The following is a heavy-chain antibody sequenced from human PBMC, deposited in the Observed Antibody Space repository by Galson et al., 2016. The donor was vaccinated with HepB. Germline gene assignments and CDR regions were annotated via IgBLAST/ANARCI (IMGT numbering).Heavy chain of an antibody. CDR2: LNPDGSET. Sequence: SLRLSCAVSGLTFSASWMSWVRQSPGAGLEWVASLNPDGSETYYVDSLKGRSTVSRDNAKNSVYLQMDSLRVGDTAVYYCTRDFSYGRFDYWGQETLVIVSS. V-gene: IGHV3-7*01. J-gene: IGHJ4*02. D-gene: IGHD3-10*01. CDR3: TRDFSYGRFDY. CDR1: GLTFSASW.